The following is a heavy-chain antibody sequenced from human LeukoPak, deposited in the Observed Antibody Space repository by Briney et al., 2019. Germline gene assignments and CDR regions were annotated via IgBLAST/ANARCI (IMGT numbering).Heavy chain of an antibody. V-gene: IGHV4-38-2*01. Sequence: GSLRLSCAASGFTFSSYWMSWIRQPPGKGLEWIGSIYHSGSTYYNPSLKSRVTISVDTSKNQFSLKLSSVTAADTAVYYCARYMTTVTLTDYWGQGTLVTVSS. D-gene: IGHD4-17*01. CDR2: IYHSGST. J-gene: IGHJ4*02. CDR3: ARYMTTVTLTDY. CDR1: GFTFSSYW.